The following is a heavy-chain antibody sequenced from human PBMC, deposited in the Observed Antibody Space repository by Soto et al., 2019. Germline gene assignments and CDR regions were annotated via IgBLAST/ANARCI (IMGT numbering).Heavy chain of an antibody. J-gene: IGHJ6*02. CDR2: ISTYNANT. CDR1: GFTFTNYG. D-gene: IGHD3-3*01. Sequence: QVQLVQSGGEVKKPGASVKVSCKASGFTFTNYGIVWVRQAPGQGLEWMGWISTYNANTHYAQKFQGRVTMTADTSTSTAYMELRSLRSDHTAVYYCARDAHLFWSVSHYGMDVWGHGTTVTVSS. V-gene: IGHV1-18*01. CDR3: ARDAHLFWSVSHYGMDV.